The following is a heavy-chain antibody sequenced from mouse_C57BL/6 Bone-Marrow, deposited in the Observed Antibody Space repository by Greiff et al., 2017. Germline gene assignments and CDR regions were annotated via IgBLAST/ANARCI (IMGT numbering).Heavy chain of an antibody. D-gene: IGHD1-2*01. CDR2: IYPGDGDT. CDR3: ASHYYGCCSFDD. V-gene: IGHV1-80*01. J-gene: IGHJ3*01. Sequence: QVQLKESGAELVKPGASVKISCKASGYAFTSYWMNWVKQRPGKGLEWIGQIYPGDGDTNYNGKFKGKATLTVDKSSSTAYLQLSSLTSEDSAVYFCASHYYGCCSFDDWGQGTLVTVSA. CDR1: GYAFTSYW.